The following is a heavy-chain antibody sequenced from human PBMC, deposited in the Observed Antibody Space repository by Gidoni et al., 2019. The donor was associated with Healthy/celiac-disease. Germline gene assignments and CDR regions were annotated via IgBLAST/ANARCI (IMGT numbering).Heavy chain of an antibody. CDR3: ARGEITSIVAYEAFDI. V-gene: IGHV4-31*03. CDR1: GGSISMGGYS. D-gene: IGHD3-10*01. J-gene: IGHJ3*02. CDR2: SYYSGST. Sequence: QVQLQESGPGLVKPSQTLSLTCTFSGGSISMGGYSGSWIRQHPGKGGEWIGYSYYSGSTYYNPSLKSRVTIAVDTSKNQFSLKLSSVTAADTAVYYCARGEITSIVAYEAFDIWGQGTMVTVSS.